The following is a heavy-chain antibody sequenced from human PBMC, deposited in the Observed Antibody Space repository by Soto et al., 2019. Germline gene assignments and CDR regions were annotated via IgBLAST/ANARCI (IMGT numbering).Heavy chain of an antibody. V-gene: IGHV4-31*03. D-gene: IGHD2-15*01. J-gene: IGHJ5*02. CDR2: ISNSGRT. CDR3: ARDLKEYCSDGKCNWFDP. Sequence: TLSLTCTVSGDSISRGAYYWTWLRQHPVKGLEWIGYISNSGRTYYNPSLKSRVTISFDASKNEISLQVRSATAADAAVYYCARDLKEYCSDGKCNWFDPWGQGTLVTVSS. CDR1: GDSISRGAYY.